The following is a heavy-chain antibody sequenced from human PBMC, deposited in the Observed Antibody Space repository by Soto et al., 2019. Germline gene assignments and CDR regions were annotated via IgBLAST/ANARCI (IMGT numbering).Heavy chain of an antibody. D-gene: IGHD2-2*01. Sequence: EVQLVESGGGLVQPGGSLRLSCAASGFTFSSYEMNWVRQAPGKGLEWVSYISSSGSTIYYADSVKGRFTISRDNAKNSLDLQMNSLRAEDTAVYYCARGVVPAAIMYVWGQGTTVTVSS. CDR1: GFTFSSYE. J-gene: IGHJ6*02. CDR3: ARGVVPAAIMYV. CDR2: ISSSGSTI. V-gene: IGHV3-48*03.